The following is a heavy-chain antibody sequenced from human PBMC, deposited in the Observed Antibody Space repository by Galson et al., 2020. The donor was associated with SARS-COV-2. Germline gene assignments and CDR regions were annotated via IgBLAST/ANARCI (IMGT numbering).Heavy chain of an antibody. CDR3: ASGLGGDY. J-gene: IGHJ4*02. CDR1: GGSITSDGSY. V-gene: IGHV4-31*03. CDR2: IFYSGFT. D-gene: IGHD1-26*01. Sequence: SETLSLTCTVSGGSITSDGSYWSWIRQHPEKGLEWIGYIFYSGFTYYNPSLKSRVSMSLDTSKNQLSLKLNSVTAADTAVYYCASGLGGDYWGQGTLVTVSS.